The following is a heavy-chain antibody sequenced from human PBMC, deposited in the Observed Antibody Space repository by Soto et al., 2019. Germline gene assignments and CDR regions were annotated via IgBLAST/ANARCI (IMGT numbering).Heavy chain of an antibody. CDR3: ARSWSGSTSGRVDV. J-gene: IGHJ6*02. CDR2: IRWNGYSI. D-gene: IGHD3-3*01. V-gene: IGHV3-9*01. CDR1: GFNFDDHV. Sequence: SLRLSCVASGFNFDDHVMHWVRQVPGKGLGWFGHIRWNGYSIGYGGSVRGRFIISRDNAKNTLYLQMNSLRPEDTALYYCARSWSGSTSGRVDVWGQGTTVTVSS.